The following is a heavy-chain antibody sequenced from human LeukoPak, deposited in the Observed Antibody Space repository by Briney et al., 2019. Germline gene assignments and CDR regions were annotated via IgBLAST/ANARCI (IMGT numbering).Heavy chain of an antibody. Sequence: SVKVSCKASGGTFSSYAISWVRQAPGQGLEWMGRIIPILGIANYAQKFQGRVTITADKSTSTAYMELSGLRSEDTAVYYCARDLVVAAGRAFDIWGQGTMVTVSS. D-gene: IGHD2-21*01. V-gene: IGHV1-69*04. J-gene: IGHJ3*02. CDR1: GGTFSSYA. CDR3: ARDLVVAAGRAFDI. CDR2: IIPILGIA.